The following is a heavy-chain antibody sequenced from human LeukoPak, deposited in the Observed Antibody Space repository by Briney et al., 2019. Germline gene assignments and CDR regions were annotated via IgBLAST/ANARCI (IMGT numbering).Heavy chain of an antibody. J-gene: IGHJ4*02. Sequence: SETLSPTCAVYGGSFSGYYWSWIRQPPGKGLEWIGEINHSGSTNYNPSLKSRVTISVDTSKNQFSLKLSSVTAADTAVYYCARDQLYNWNYVNLDYWGQGTLVTVSS. D-gene: IGHD1-7*01. CDR1: GGSFSGYY. CDR2: INHSGST. V-gene: IGHV4-34*01. CDR3: ARDQLYNWNYVNLDY.